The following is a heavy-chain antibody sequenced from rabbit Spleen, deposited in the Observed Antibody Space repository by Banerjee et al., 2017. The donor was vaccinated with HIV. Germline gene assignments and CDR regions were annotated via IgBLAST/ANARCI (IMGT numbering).Heavy chain of an antibody. CDR1: GVSFNDKDV. D-gene: IGHD6-1*01. CDR3: ARDQGYSYNFATGDFDL. V-gene: IGHV1S45*01. J-gene: IGHJ4*01. Sequence: QEQLEESGGGLVKPEGSLTLTCKASGVSFNDKDVMCWVRQAPGKGLEWIGCIGSGATGNSYYASWAKGRFTISKTSSTTLTLQMSSLTAADTAIYFCARDQGYSYNFATGDFDLWGPGPLVTVS. CDR2: IGSGATGNS.